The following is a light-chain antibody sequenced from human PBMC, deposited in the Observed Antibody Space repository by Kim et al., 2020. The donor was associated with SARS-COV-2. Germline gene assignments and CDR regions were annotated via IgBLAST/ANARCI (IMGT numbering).Light chain of an antibody. CDR3: QQYSNWPPRT. CDR2: GAS. CDR1: QSVSGN. J-gene: IGKJ1*01. V-gene: IGKV3D-15*01. Sequence: SPGERATLSCRASQSVSGNLAWYQQKPGQAPRLLIYGASTRATGIPVRFSGSGSGTLFTLTISNLQPEDSAVYFCQQYSNWPPRTFGRGTKVDIK.